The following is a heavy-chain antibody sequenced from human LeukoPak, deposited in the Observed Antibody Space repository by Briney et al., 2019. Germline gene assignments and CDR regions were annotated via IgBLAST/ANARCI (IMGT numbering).Heavy chain of an antibody. D-gene: IGHD5-24*01. CDR1: GGSISSDY. CDR2: IYTIGGT. J-gene: IGHJ4*02. Sequence: SETLSLTCTVSGGSISSDYWSWIRQPAGKGLEWIGRIYTIGGTNYTDYNPSLKSRVTMSLDTSKNQFSLKLSSVTAADTAVYYCAREGRDGYNVLFFDYWGQGTLVTVSS. V-gene: IGHV4-4*07. CDR3: AREGRDGYNVLFFDY.